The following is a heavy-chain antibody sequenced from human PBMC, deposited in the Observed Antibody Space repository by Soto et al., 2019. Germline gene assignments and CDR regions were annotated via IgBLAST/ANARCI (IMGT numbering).Heavy chain of an antibody. CDR3: ARGRYGDY. CDR2: ISAHNGNT. D-gene: IGHD1-1*01. CDR1: GYGFTTYG. Sequence: QVHLVQSGAEVKKPGASVKVSCKGSGYGFTTYGITWVRQAPGQGLEWMAWISAHNGNTNDAQKLQGRVTVTRDTSTSTAYMELRSLRSDDPAVYYCARGRYGDYWGQGALVTVSS. J-gene: IGHJ4*02. V-gene: IGHV1-18*01.